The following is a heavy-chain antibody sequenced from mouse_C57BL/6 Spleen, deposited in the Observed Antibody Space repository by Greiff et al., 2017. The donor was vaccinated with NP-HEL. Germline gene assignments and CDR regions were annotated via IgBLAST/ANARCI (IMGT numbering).Heavy chain of an antibody. J-gene: IGHJ1*03. CDR3: ARDRTIQYFDV. CDR1: GFTFSSYA. Sequence: EVKLMESGGGLVKPGGSLKLSCAASGFTFSSYAMSWVRQTPEKRLEWVATISDGGSYTYYPDNVKGRFTISRDNAKNNLYLQMSHLKSEDTAMYYCARDRTIQYFDVWGTGTTVTVSS. V-gene: IGHV5-4*01. CDR2: ISDGGSYT. D-gene: IGHD1-1*02.